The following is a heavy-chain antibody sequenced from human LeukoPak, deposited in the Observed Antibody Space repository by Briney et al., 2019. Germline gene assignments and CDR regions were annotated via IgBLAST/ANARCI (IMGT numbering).Heavy chain of an antibody. D-gene: IGHD3-22*01. CDR3: VRPSITMIY. Sequence: QSGGSLRLSCAASGFTFSSYEMNWVRQAPGKGLEWVSYISSSGSTIYYADSVKGRFTISRDNAKNSLYLQMNSLRAEDTAVYYCVRPSITMIYWGQGTLVTVSS. CDR2: ISSSGSTI. V-gene: IGHV3-48*03. CDR1: GFTFSSYE. J-gene: IGHJ4*02.